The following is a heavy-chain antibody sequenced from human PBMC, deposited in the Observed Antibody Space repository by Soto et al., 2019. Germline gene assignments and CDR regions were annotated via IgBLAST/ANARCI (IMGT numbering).Heavy chain of an antibody. V-gene: IGHV1-46*01. D-gene: IGHD6-19*01. CDR1: GYTFTSYY. Sequence: ASVKVSCKASGYTFTSYYMHWVRQAPGQGLEWMGIINPSGGSTSYAQKFQGRVTMTRDTSTSTVYMELSSLRSEDTAVYYCERDESSSGWPPPFHYWGQGTLVTVYS. J-gene: IGHJ4*02. CDR2: INPSGGST. CDR3: ERDESSSGWPPPFHY.